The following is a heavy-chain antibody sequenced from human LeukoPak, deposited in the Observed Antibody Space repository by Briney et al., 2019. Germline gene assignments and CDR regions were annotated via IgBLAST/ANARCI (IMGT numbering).Heavy chain of an antibody. Sequence: GGSLRLSYAASGFTFSGYSMNWVRQAPGKGLEWVSYISSRSDAIYYADSVKGRFTISRDNAKNSLFLQMHSLRAEDTAIYYCAREDPGRIAADCWGQGTLVTVSS. D-gene: IGHD2-15*01. CDR2: ISSRSDAI. V-gene: IGHV3-48*01. CDR3: AREDPGRIAADC. J-gene: IGHJ4*02. CDR1: GFTFSGYS.